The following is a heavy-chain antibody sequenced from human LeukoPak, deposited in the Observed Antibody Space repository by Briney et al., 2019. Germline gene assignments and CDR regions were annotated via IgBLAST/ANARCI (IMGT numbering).Heavy chain of an antibody. CDR3: AREDSGRLEAFDI. D-gene: IGHD1-26*01. V-gene: IGHV4-38-2*02. Sequence: PSQTLSLTCAVSGYSISSGYYWGWIRQPPGKGLEWIGRVYHSGSTYYTPSLKSRVTISVDTSKNQFSLKLSCVTAADTAVYYCAREDSGRLEAFDIWGQGTMVTVSS. CDR2: VYHSGST. J-gene: IGHJ3*02. CDR1: GYSISSGYY.